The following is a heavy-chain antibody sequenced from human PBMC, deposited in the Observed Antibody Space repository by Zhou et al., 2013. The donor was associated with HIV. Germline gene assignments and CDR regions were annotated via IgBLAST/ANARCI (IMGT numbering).Heavy chain of an antibody. Sequence: EVQLVESGGSVVRPGGSLRLSCAASGFTFDEYGMSWVRQAPGKGLEWVSGIYWHGGSPGYANSVKGRFTISRDNAKNSLYLQMDSLRAEDTALYYCARDYLVRGAYYGLDVWGQGTTVTVSS. CDR1: GFTFDEYG. J-gene: IGHJ6*02. D-gene: IGHD3-10*01. V-gene: IGHV3-20*04. CDR2: IYWHGGSP. CDR3: ARDYLVRGAYYGLDV.